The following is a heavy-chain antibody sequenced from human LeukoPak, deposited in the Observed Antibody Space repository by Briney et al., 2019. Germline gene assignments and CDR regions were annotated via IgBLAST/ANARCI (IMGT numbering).Heavy chain of an antibody. V-gene: IGHV1-69*04. D-gene: IGHD1-26*01. J-gene: IGHJ3*02. Sequence: GASVKVSCKASGGTFSSYAISWVRQAPGQGLEWMGRIIPILGIANYAQKFQGRVTITADKSTSTAYMELSSLRSEDTAVYYCARGHSGSYEEGAFDIWGQGTMVTVSS. CDR3: ARGHSGSYEEGAFDI. CDR1: GGTFSSYA. CDR2: IIPILGIA.